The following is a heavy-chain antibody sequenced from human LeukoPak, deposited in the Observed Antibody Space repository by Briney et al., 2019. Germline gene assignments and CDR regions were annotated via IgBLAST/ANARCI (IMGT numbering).Heavy chain of an antibody. D-gene: IGHD1-7*01. CDR3: AKQSGTWYFDH. CDR1: GFTFSTYG. J-gene: IGHJ4*02. Sequence: GGSLRLSCAASGFTFSTYGMHWVRQAPGKGLEWVAVIWYDGSNKYYADSVKGRFTISRDNSKNTLYLQMNSLRAEDTAVYYCAKQSGTWYFDHWGQGTPVTVYS. CDR2: IWYDGSNK. V-gene: IGHV3-33*06.